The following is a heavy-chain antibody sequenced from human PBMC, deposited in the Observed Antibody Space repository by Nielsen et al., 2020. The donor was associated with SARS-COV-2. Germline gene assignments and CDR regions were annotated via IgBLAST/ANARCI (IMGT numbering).Heavy chain of an antibody. Sequence: ASVKVSCKASGYSFTNYDINWVRQATGQGLEWMGWMNPNSGNTGYAQKFQGRVSITRDTSASTAYMALSSLRSEDTAEYYCAREKRDSYDSTGYFDLWGRGTLVTVSS. CDR3: AREKRDSYDSTGYFDL. J-gene: IGHJ2*01. CDR2: MNPNSGNT. D-gene: IGHD3-22*01. V-gene: IGHV1-8*01. CDR1: GYSFTNYD.